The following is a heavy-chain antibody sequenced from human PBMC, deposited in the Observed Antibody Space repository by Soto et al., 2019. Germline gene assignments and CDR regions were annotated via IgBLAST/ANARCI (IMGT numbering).Heavy chain of an antibody. Sequence: PSETLSLTCTVSGGSISSSNYYWGWIRQPPGKGLEWIVSIEYSGTTYYNPSLRSRVTLSVDTSKNQFSLRLNSVTAADTAVYYCARQGGSGSYYSQIDYWGQGTLVTVSS. J-gene: IGHJ4*02. CDR1: GGSISSSNYY. CDR2: IEYSGTT. CDR3: ARQGGSGSYYSQIDY. V-gene: IGHV4-39*01. D-gene: IGHD3-10*01.